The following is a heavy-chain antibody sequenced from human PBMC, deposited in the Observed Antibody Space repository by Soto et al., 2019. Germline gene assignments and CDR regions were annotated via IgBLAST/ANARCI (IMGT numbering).Heavy chain of an antibody. CDR3: ARDTGTTAGWFDP. D-gene: IGHD1-7*01. V-gene: IGHV1-2*02. J-gene: IGHJ5*02. CDR2: INPNSGGT. CDR1: GYTFTGYY. Sequence: ASVKVSFKASGYTFTGYYMHWVRQAPGQGLEWMGWINPNSGGTNYAQKFQGRVTMTRDTSISTAYMELSRLRSDDTAVYYRARDTGTTAGWFDPWGQGTLVTVSS.